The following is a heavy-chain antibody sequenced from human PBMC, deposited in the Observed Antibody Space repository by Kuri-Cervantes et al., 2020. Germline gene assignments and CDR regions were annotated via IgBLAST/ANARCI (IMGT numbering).Heavy chain of an antibody. CDR2: IWYDGSNK. D-gene: IGHD4-17*01. V-gene: IGHV3-33*01. Sequence: SLKIPCAASGFTFRNYGMHWVRQAPGKGLEWVVVIWYDGSNKHYPDSVKGRFTMSRDNAKNSLYLQMNSLRAEDTAVYYCARDGGYGDYTVWGQGTTVTVSS. CDR1: GFTFRNYG. CDR3: ARDGGYGDYTV. J-gene: IGHJ6*02.